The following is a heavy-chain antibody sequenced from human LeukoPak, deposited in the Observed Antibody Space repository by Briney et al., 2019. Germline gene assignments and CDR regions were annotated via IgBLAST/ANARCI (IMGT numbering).Heavy chain of an antibody. CDR3: ARVQVGATLDY. Sequence: GGSLRLSCAASGFTVGSNYMSWVRQAPGKGLEWVSVIYSGGSTYYADSVKGRFTISRDNSKNTLYLQMNSLRAEDTAVYYCARVQVGATLDYWGQGTLVTVSS. CDR2: IYSGGST. CDR1: GFTVGSNY. D-gene: IGHD1-26*01. V-gene: IGHV3-53*01. J-gene: IGHJ4*02.